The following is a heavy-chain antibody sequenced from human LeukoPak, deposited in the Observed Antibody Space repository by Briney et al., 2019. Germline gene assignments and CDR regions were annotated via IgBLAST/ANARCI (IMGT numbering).Heavy chain of an antibody. CDR3: ARDDCGDTCYPGGY. J-gene: IGHJ4*02. CDR2: INAGNGET. CDR1: GYTFTKYV. V-gene: IGHV1-3*01. Sequence: ASVEVSCKASGYTFTKYVVHWVRQAPGQRPEWMGWINAGNGETKYSQNFQDRVTITRDTSANTAYMELSSPTSEDTALYYCARDDCGDTCYPGGYWGQGTLVTVSS. D-gene: IGHD2-21*01.